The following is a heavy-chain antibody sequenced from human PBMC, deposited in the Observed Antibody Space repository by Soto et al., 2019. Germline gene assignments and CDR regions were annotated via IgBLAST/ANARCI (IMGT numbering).Heavy chain of an antibody. V-gene: IGHV4-39*01. CDR3: ARQRTSVVTQAYFDV. D-gene: IGHD2-21*02. J-gene: IGHJ4*02. CDR2: IYYSGST. Sequence: SDPLSLSPAVTGDSISRGRYYWGWFPQSPVKVLERIGSIYYSGSTYNNPSLRSRVSMSIDTSKDQFSLKLKSVTAADTALYFCARQRTSVVTQAYFDVWGPGSLVTVSS. CDR1: GDSISRGRYY.